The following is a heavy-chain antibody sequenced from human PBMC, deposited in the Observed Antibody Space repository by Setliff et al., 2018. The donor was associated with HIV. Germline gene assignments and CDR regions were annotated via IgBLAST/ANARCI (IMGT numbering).Heavy chain of an antibody. CDR3: ARNYGGPVWHFDL. Sequence: GESLKISCRASDYTFTSYRIAWVRQRPGKGLEWMGIIYPGDFDTRYSPSFEGQVVISADKSISTAYLHWNNLRASDTAIYYCARNYGGPVWHFDLWGRGTLVTVSS. D-gene: IGHD4-17*01. CDR1: DYTFTSYR. CDR2: IYPGDFDT. V-gene: IGHV5-51*01. J-gene: IGHJ2*01.